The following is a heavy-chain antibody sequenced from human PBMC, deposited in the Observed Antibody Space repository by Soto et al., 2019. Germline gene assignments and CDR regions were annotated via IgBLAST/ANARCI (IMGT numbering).Heavy chain of an antibody. CDR1: GFTVSSHY. CDR3: AGYNYDTSGVLDP. Sequence: PVGSLRLPCAASGFTVSSHYLRWVRQAPGKGLEWVSVIYSGGSTYYADSVKGRFTISRDNSKNTLYLQMNSLRAEDTAVYYCAGYNYDTSGVLDPLGQGNLVTVS. CDR2: IYSGGST. D-gene: IGHD3-22*01. J-gene: IGHJ5*02. V-gene: IGHV3-66*01.